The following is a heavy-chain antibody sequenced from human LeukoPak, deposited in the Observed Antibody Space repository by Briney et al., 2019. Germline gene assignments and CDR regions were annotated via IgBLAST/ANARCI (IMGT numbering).Heavy chain of an antibody. CDR1: GFDFNYYD. V-gene: IGHV3-21*01. CDR2: ISSRSSYI. Sequence: PGGSLRLSCVGSGFDFNYYDINWVRQAPGKGLEWVSSISSRSSYIYFADSAKGQFTISRDNANGSVFLHMTSLRPEDTAVYYCARRGGMSSGRSFDHWGKGTLVTVSS. CDR3: ARRGGMSSGRSFDH. D-gene: IGHD3-16*01. J-gene: IGHJ4*02.